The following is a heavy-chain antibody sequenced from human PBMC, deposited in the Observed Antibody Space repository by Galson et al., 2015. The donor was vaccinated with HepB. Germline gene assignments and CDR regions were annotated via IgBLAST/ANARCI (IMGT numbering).Heavy chain of an antibody. Sequence: SVKVSCKASGYTFTSYAMNWVRQAPGQGLEWMGWINTNTGNPTYAQGFTGRFVFSLDTSVSTAYLQISSLKAEDTAVYYCAGLAVADYYYMDVWGKGTTVTVSS. V-gene: IGHV7-4-1*02. CDR3: AGLAVADYYYMDV. J-gene: IGHJ6*03. CDR1: GYTFTSYA. CDR2: INTNTGNP. D-gene: IGHD6-19*01.